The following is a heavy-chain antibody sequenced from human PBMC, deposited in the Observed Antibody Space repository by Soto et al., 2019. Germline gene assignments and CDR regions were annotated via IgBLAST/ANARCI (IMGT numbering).Heavy chain of an antibody. CDR3: AADYSGGTYPIDY. Sequence: EVQLVESGGGLVKAGESLRLSCVVSGFPFTSAWLHWVRQAPGKGLEWVARIKSKTSGETRDYAAPVKGRFTISRDDSNNTVWLQMNSLKSEDSAVYSCAADYSGGTYPIDYWGQGRLVTVSS. V-gene: IGHV3-15*07. CDR2: IKSKTSGETR. CDR1: GFPFTSAW. D-gene: IGHD1-26*01. J-gene: IGHJ4*02.